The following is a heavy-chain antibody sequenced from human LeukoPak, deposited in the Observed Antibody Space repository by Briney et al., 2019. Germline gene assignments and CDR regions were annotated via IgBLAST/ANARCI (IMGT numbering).Heavy chain of an antibody. CDR2: IYYCGST. CDR3: ASISGWEDY. CDR1: GGSISSYY. Sequence: PSDTLSLTCTVSGGSISSYYWSWLRQPTGKGLEWLRYIYYCGSTNHNPSLKSRVTISVDTSKNQSSLKLSSVTAADTAVYYCASISGWEDYWGQGTLVTVSS. V-gene: IGHV4-59*08. J-gene: IGHJ4*02. D-gene: IGHD6-19*01.